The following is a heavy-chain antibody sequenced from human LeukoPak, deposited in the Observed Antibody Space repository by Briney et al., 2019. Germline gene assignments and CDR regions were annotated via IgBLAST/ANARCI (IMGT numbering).Heavy chain of an antibody. Sequence: GGSLRLSCAASGFTVSSNYMSWVRQAPGKGLEWVSVIYSGGSTYYADSAKGRFTISRDNSKNTLYLQMNSLRAEDTAVYYCARKPRTTGWFDPWGQGTLVTVSS. J-gene: IGHJ5*02. CDR3: ARKPRTTGWFDP. CDR1: GFTVSSNY. V-gene: IGHV3-66*01. D-gene: IGHD4-17*01. CDR2: IYSGGST.